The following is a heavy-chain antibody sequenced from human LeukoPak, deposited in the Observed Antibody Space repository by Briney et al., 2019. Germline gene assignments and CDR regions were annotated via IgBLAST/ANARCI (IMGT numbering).Heavy chain of an antibody. J-gene: IGHJ4*02. D-gene: IGHD6-13*01. CDR3: AREEESSSVDY. Sequence: GGSLRLSCAASGFTFSSYAMHWVRQAPGKGLEWVAVISYDGSNKYYADSVKGRFTISRDNSKNTLYLQMSSLRAEDTAVYYCAREEESSSVDYWGQGTLVTVSS. V-gene: IGHV3-30-3*01. CDR1: GFTFSSYA. CDR2: ISYDGSNK.